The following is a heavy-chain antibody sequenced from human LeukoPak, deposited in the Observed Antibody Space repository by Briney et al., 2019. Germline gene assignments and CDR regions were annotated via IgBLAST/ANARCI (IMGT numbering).Heavy chain of an antibody. CDR1: GGSISSSSYY. J-gene: IGHJ4*02. CDR2: IYYSGRT. D-gene: IGHD5-12*01. CDR3: ARDSHSGYGCFDY. Sequence: KSSETLSLTCTVSGGSISSSSYYWGWIRQPPGKGLEWIGYIYYSGRTYYNPSLKSRVTISVDTSKNQFSPKLSSVTAADTAVYYCARDSHSGYGCFDYWGQGTLVTVSS. V-gene: IGHV4-31*03.